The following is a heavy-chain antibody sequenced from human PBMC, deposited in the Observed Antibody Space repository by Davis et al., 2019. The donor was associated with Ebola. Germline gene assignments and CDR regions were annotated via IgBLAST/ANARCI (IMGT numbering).Heavy chain of an antibody. CDR2: ISSSGSTI. D-gene: IGHD4-17*01. Sequence: GESLKISCAASGFTFTSYTMNWVRQAPGKGLEWVSYISSSGSTIYYADSVKGRFTISRDNAKNSLYLQMNSLRAEDTAVYYCARLKTPYDYGDLYYYYYGMDVWGQGTTVTVSS. CDR3: ARLKTPYDYGDLYYYYYGMDV. CDR1: GFTFTSYT. V-gene: IGHV3-48*04. J-gene: IGHJ6*02.